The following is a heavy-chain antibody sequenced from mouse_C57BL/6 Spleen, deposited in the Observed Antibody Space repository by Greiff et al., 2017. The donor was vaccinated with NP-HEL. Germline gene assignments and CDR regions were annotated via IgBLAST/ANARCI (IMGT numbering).Heavy chain of an antibody. CDR3: ARYYGSSWGFDY. CDR1: GFTFTDYY. J-gene: IGHJ2*01. Sequence: EVQGVESGGGLVQPGGSLSLSCAASGFTFTDYYMSWVRQPPGKALEWLGFIRNKANGYTTEYSASVKGRFTISRDNSQSILYLQMNALRAEDSATYYCARYYGSSWGFDYWGQGTTLTVSS. CDR2: IRNKANGYTT. D-gene: IGHD1-1*01. V-gene: IGHV7-3*01.